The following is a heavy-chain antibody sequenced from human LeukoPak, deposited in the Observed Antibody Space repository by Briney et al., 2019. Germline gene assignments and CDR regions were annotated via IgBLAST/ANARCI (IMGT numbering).Heavy chain of an antibody. CDR1: GFTFSSFG. CDR3: AKEHRGMSFFDY. Sequence: PGGSLRLSCAASGFTFSSFGMQWVRQAPGKGLEWVAVISYDGRNKSYADSVKGRFTISRDDPKNTLFLQMNSLRPEDTAVYYCAKEHRGMSFFDYWGQGALVTVSS. J-gene: IGHJ4*02. V-gene: IGHV3-30*18. D-gene: IGHD2-21*01. CDR2: ISYDGRNK.